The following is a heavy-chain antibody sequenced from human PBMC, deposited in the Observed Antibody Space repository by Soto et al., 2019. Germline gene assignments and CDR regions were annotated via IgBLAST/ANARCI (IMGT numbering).Heavy chain of an antibody. V-gene: IGHV3-30*18. Sequence: LRLSCAASGFTFSSYGMHWVRQAPGKGLEWVAVISYDGSNKYYADSVKGRFTISRDNSKNTLYLQMNSLRAEDTAVYYCAKDRLPRWTSGYYGMDVWGQGTTVTVS. J-gene: IGHJ6*02. CDR3: AKDRLPRWTSGYYGMDV. D-gene: IGHD4-17*01. CDR1: GFTFSSYG. CDR2: ISYDGSNK.